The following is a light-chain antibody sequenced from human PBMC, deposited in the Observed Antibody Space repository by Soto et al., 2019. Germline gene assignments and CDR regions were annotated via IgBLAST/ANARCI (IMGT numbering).Light chain of an antibody. Sequence: DIQMTQSPSMLSASVGDRVTITCRASQTISTSLAWYQHKPGKAPKVLIYKASSLESGVPSRFRGSGSGTEFTLTISGLQPDDFATYYCQQYSSYWTFGQGTKVDIK. CDR1: QTISTS. CDR3: QQYSSYWT. J-gene: IGKJ1*01. V-gene: IGKV1-5*03. CDR2: KAS.